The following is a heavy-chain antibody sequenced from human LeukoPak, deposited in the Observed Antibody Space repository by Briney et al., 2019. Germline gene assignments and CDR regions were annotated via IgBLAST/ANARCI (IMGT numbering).Heavy chain of an antibody. CDR3: ASRWYTSKGFDD. CDR1: GGSFSGYY. D-gene: IGHD6-13*01. Sequence: PSEALSLTCAVYGGSFSGYYWSWIRQPPGKGLEWIGEINHSGSTNYNPSLKSRVTISVDKSTNQFSLKLRSVTAADKAVYYCASRWYTSKGFDDWSQGPLVTVSS. CDR2: INHSGST. J-gene: IGHJ4*02. V-gene: IGHV4-34*01.